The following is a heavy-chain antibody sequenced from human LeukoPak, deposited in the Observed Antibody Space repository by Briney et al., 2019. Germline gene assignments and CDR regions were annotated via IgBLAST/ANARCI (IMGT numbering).Heavy chain of an antibody. Sequence: PGGSLRLSCVASGFSFSSYNMNWVRQAPGKGLEWVLSISRSASNIYYADSVKGRFTISRDNAKNSFYLQMNSLRAEDTAVFYCARDPEGFGATYFDYWGQGTLVTVSS. J-gene: IGHJ4*02. D-gene: IGHD3-16*01. CDR3: ARDPEGFGATYFDY. V-gene: IGHV3-21*01. CDR1: GFSFSSYN. CDR2: ISRSASNI.